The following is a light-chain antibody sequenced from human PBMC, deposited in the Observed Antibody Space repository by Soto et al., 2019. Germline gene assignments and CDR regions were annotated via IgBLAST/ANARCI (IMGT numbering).Light chain of an antibody. CDR2: DAS. CDR1: QSVSSY. V-gene: IGKV3-11*01. CDR3: QQYGNSIPIT. J-gene: IGKJ5*01. Sequence: EIVLTQSPATLSLSPGERAALSCRASQSVSSYLAWYQQKPGQAPRLLIYDASNRATGISARFSGSGSGTDFTLTISRLEPEDFAVYYCQQYGNSIPITFGQGTRLEI.